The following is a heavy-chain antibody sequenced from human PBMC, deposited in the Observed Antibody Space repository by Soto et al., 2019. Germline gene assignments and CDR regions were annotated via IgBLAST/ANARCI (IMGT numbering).Heavy chain of an antibody. CDR2: INAGNGNT. CDR3: ARLKAYDFWSGLPRNDAFDT. V-gene: IGHV1-3*01. Sequence: ASVKVSCKASGYTFTSYAMHWVRQAPGQRLEWMGWINAGNGNTKYSQKFQGRVTITRDTSASTAYMELSSLRSEDTAVYYCARLKAYDFWSGLPRNDAFDTWGQGTMATVSS. CDR1: GYTFTSYA. D-gene: IGHD3-3*01. J-gene: IGHJ3*02.